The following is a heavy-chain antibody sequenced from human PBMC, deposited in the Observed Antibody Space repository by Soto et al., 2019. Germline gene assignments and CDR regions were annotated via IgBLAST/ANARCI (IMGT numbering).Heavy chain of an antibody. Sequence: KPSETLSLTGTVSGASIASVDYYWSWIRQHPGKGLEWIGYIYHSGITYYNPSLKSRITTSIDTSKNQFSLKLSSVTDADTAVYYCAKSADIAGDWFYPRGQGTLVTVSS. V-gene: IGHV4-31*03. CDR2: IYHSGIT. CDR1: GASIASVDYY. J-gene: IGHJ5*02. CDR3: AKSADIAGDWFYP.